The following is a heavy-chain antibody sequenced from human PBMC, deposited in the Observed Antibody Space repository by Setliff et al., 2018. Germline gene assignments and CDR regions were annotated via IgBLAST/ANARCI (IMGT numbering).Heavy chain of an antibody. J-gene: IGHJ4*02. CDR2: IIPMFRTG. Sequence: ASVKVSCKASGGSFNNYPISWVRQAPGQGLEWMGGIIPMFRTGKYAQKFQGRVTITADESTSTAYMELSSLRLEDTAVYYCVRVSTQGGTRPYWGQGTLVTVSS. CDR1: GGSFNNYP. V-gene: IGHV1-69*13. CDR3: VRVSTQGGTRPY. D-gene: IGHD4-17*01.